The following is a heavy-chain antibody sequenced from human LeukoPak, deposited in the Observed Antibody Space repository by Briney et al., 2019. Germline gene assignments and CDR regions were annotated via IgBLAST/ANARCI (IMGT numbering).Heavy chain of an antibody. CDR2: ISYDGSNK. Sequence: GRSLRLSCAASGFTFSSYAMHWVRQAPGKGLEWVAVISYDGSNKYYADSVKGRFTISRDNSKNTLYLQMNSLRAEDTAVYYCARGGMRAARKTIDYWGQGTLVTVSS. J-gene: IGHJ4*02. CDR1: GFTFSSYA. CDR3: ARGGMRAARKTIDY. V-gene: IGHV3-30-3*01. D-gene: IGHD6-6*01.